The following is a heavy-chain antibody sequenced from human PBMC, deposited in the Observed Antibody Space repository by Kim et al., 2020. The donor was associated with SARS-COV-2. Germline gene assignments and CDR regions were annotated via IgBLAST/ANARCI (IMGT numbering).Heavy chain of an antibody. V-gene: IGHV1-3*01. CDR2: INAGNGNT. J-gene: IGHJ4*02. CDR1: GYTFTSYA. Sequence: ASVKVSCKASGYTFTSYAMHWVRQAPGQRLEWMGWINAGNGNTKYSQKFQGRVTITRDTSASTAYMELSSLRSEDTAVYYCASSHSFSSGSLNMYYFDYWGQGTLVTVSS. CDR3: ASSHSFSSGSLNMYYFDY. D-gene: IGHD3-10*01.